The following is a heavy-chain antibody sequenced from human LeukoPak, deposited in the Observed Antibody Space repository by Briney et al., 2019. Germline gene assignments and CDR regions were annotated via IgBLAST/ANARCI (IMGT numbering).Heavy chain of an antibody. J-gene: IGHJ4*02. CDR2: VSGSGGRT. V-gene: IGHV3-23*01. CDR3: AKVREDIVVVVAATDPLDY. D-gene: IGHD2-15*01. Sequence: GGSLRLSCAASGFTFSSYGMTWVRQAPGKGLEWVSVVSGSGGRTYYADSVKGRFTISRDSSKNTLFLQMNSLRAEDTAVYYCAKVREDIVVVVAATDPLDYWGQGTLVTVSS. CDR1: GFTFSSYG.